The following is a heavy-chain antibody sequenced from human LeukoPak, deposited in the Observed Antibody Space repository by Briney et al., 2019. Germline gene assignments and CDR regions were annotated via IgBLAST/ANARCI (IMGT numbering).Heavy chain of an antibody. V-gene: IGHV3-48*03. Sequence: GGSLRLSCAASGFTFRDYEMNWVRQAPGKGLERVSYISSSASTIYYADSVKGRFTISRDSAKKSVYLQMNSLRAEDTAIYYCARDPVGYYYAMDVWGQGTTVTVSS. CDR1: GFTFRDYE. CDR2: ISSSASTI. J-gene: IGHJ6*02. D-gene: IGHD4-23*01. CDR3: ARDPVGYYYAMDV.